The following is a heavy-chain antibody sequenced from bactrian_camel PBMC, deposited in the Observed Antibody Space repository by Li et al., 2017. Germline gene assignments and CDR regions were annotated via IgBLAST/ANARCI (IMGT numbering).Heavy chain of an antibody. Sequence: HVQLVESGGGLVQPGGSLRLSCAASGYTDSLASMGWFRQAPGKGLEWVSAINSGGGGSIYYADSVKGRFTISRDNAKNSQNLQMNSLKSEDTAMYYCGAGDSIYCSDYCVCASTNWGQGTQVTVS. CDR1: GYTDSLAS. V-gene: IGHV3S1*01. CDR3: GAGDSIYCSDYCVCASTN. J-gene: IGHJ4*01. CDR2: INSGGGGSI. D-gene: IGHD1*01.